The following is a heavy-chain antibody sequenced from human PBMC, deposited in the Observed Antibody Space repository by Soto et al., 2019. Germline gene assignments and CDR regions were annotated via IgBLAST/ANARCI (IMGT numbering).Heavy chain of an antibody. J-gene: IGHJ4*02. CDR2: TWHDGSKK. D-gene: IGHD1-20*01. CDR3: ARDGNNNWSFDS. Sequence: QVQLVESGGGVVQPGRSLRLSCAASGFTFSNHGMHWVRQVPGKGLEWVTITWHDGSKKYYAESVKGRFAISRDNHKNMLYLQMNSLRAEDTAVYYCARDGNNNWSFDSWGRGTLVTVSS. V-gene: IGHV3-33*01. CDR1: GFTFSNHG.